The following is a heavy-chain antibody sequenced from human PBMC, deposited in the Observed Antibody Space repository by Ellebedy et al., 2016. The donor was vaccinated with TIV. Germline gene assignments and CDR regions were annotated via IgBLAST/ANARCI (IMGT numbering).Heavy chain of an antibody. J-gene: IGHJ6*02. Sequence: GESLKISCKGSGYSFTSYWIGWVRQMPGKGLEWMGIIYPVDSDTRYSPSFQGQVTISADKSISTAYPQWSSLKASDTAMYYCAREDIVAQTGDYYGMDVWGQGTTVTVSS. CDR1: GYSFTSYW. V-gene: IGHV5-51*01. CDR2: IYPVDSDT. CDR3: AREDIVAQTGDYYGMDV. D-gene: IGHD5-12*01.